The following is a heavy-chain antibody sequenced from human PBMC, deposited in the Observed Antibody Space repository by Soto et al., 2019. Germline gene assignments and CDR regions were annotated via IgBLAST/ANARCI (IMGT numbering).Heavy chain of an antibody. CDR3: ARHVPAAGYYYGMDV. V-gene: IGHV1-69*12. CDR1: GGTFSSYA. D-gene: IGHD2-2*01. Sequence: QVQLVQSGAEVKKPGSSVKVSCKASGGTFSSYAISWVRQAPGQGLEWMGGIIPIFGTANYAKKFQGRVTITADESTSTAYMELSSLGSEDTAVYCCARHVPAAGYYYGMDVWGQGTTVTVSS. CDR2: IIPIFGTA. J-gene: IGHJ6*02.